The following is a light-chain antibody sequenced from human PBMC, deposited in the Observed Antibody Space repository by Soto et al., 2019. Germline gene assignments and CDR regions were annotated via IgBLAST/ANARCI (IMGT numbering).Light chain of an antibody. Sequence: DIVLTQSPASLTVSLGEGATIECKSSQTVFYTSNVKNYLSWFQQKPGQPPKLLIYWASTRASGVPERFSGSGSETHVTLTINNVQAEDVASYFCQQSYTTPYTFGQGTKLDI. CDR1: QTVFYTSNVKNY. J-gene: IGKJ2*01. CDR2: WAS. CDR3: QQSYTTPYT. V-gene: IGKV4-1*01.